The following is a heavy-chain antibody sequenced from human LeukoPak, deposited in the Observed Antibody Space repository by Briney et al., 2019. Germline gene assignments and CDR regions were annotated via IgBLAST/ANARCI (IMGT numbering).Heavy chain of an antibody. CDR3: AKDIGAGAYFDY. CDR1: GFIFSSFW. D-gene: IGHD6-6*01. CDR2: INQDGNEK. J-gene: IGHJ4*02. V-gene: IGHV3-7*03. Sequence: GGSLRLSCAGSGFIFSSFWMSWVRQAPGKGLEWVANINQDGNEKYYVDSVKGRFTISRDNVKNSLYLQMNSLRAEDTALYYCAKDIGAGAYFDYWGQGTLVTVST.